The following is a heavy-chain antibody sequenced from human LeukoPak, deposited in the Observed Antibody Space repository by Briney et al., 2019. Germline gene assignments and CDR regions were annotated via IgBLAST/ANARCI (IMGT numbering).Heavy chain of an antibody. D-gene: IGHD3-22*01. Sequence: SETLSLTCIVSGGSISRGSYYWNWIRQPAGKGLEWMGRVYNSGSTNYNPSLKSRVTISVDTSKNQFSLKLSSVTAADTAVYYCAREDLYYYDSSGYYYRSGYFDYWGQGTPVTVSS. CDR1: GGSISRGSYY. CDR2: VYNSGST. CDR3: AREDLYYYDSSGYYYRSGYFDY. V-gene: IGHV4-61*10. J-gene: IGHJ4*02.